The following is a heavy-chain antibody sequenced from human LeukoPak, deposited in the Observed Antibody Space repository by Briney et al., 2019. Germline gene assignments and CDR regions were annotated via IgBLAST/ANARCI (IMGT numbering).Heavy chain of an antibody. V-gene: IGHV3-23*01. Sequence: PGGSLRPSCAASGFTFSTYAMGWVRQAPGKGLEWVSTISGSDGSTDYADSVKGRFTISRDSSKNTLYLQMNTLRAEDTAIYYCASDRNSNNWFFYWGQGTLVTVSS. CDR2: ISGSDGST. D-gene: IGHD6-13*01. CDR3: ASDRNSNNWFFY. CDR1: GFTFSTYA. J-gene: IGHJ5*01.